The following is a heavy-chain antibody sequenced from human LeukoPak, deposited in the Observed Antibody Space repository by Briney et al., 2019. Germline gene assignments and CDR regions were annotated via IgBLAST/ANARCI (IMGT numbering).Heavy chain of an antibody. CDR2: IYHSGST. D-gene: IGHD2-15*01. J-gene: IGHJ3*02. Sequence: SETLSLTCTGYSISSGYYWGWIRQPPGKGLEWIGSIYHSGSTYYNPSLKSRVTISVDTSRSQFSLKLSSVTAADSAVYYCARAPGYCSGGSCHDAFDMWGQGTKVTVSS. V-gene: IGHV4-38-2*02. CDR1: YSISSGYY. CDR3: ARAPGYCSGGSCHDAFDM.